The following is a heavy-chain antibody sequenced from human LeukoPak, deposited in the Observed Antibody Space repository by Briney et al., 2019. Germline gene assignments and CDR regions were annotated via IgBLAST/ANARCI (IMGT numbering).Heavy chain of an antibody. J-gene: IGHJ4*02. Sequence: SETLSLTCTVSGGSISSSSYYWGWIRQPPGKGLEWIGSIYYSGSTNYNPSLKSRVTISVDTSKNQFSLKLSSVTAADTAVYYCAREVGGLEPYFDYWGQGTLVTVSS. D-gene: IGHD1-1*01. CDR3: AREVGGLEPYFDY. V-gene: IGHV4-39*07. CDR1: GGSISSSSYY. CDR2: IYYSGST.